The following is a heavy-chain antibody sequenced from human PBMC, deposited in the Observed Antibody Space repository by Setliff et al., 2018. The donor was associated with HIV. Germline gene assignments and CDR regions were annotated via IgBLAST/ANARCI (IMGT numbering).Heavy chain of an antibody. CDR3: ARKGGYYYVAYYYGMDV. J-gene: IGHJ6*02. V-gene: IGHV3-23*01. CDR1: GFTFDKYG. D-gene: IGHD3-22*01. Sequence: PGGSLRLSCAAPGFTFDKYGMTWVRQAPGKGLEWVSSISESGSSKFYADSVKGRFTISRDNSKKTLYLQMNSLRAEDTAVYYCARKGGYYYVAYYYGMDVWGQGTTVTVSS. CDR2: ISESGSSK.